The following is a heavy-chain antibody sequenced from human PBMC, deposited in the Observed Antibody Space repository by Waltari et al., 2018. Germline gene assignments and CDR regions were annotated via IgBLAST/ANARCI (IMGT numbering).Heavy chain of an antibody. CDR3: ARLGRFLEWLSP. Sequence: QLQLQESGPGLVKPSETLSLTCTVSGGSISSSSYYWGWIRQPPGKGLEWIGSIYYSGSTYYSPSLKGRVTISVDTSKNQFSLKLSSVTAADTAVYYCARLGRFLEWLSPGGQGTLVTVSS. D-gene: IGHD3-3*01. V-gene: IGHV4-39*01. CDR2: IYYSGST. CDR1: GGSISSSSYY. J-gene: IGHJ4*02.